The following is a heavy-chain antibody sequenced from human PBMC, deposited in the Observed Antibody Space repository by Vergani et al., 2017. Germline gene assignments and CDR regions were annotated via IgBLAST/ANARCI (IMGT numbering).Heavy chain of an antibody. D-gene: IGHD1-7*01. V-gene: IGHV1-46*01. CDR2: INPSGGST. CDR1: GYTFTSYY. J-gene: IGHJ6*02. Sequence: QVQLVQSGAEVKKPGASVKVSCKASGYTFTSYYMHWVRQAPGQGLEWMGIINPSGGSTSYAQKFQGRVTMTEDTSTDTAYMELSSLRSEDTAVYYCATVTGTTNYYGMDVWGQGTTVTVSS. CDR3: ATVTGTTNYYGMDV.